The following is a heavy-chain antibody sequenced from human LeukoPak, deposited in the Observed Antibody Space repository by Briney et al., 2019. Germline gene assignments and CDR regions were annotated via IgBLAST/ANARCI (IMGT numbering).Heavy chain of an antibody. CDR3: AKRAAEYSSSSPFYYYMDV. CDR1: GFTFSSYA. D-gene: IGHD6-6*01. CDR2: ISGSGGST. V-gene: IGHV3-23*01. Sequence: GGSLRLSCAASGFTFSSYAMSWVRQAPGKGLEWVSAISGSGGSTYYADSVKGRFTISRDNSKNTPYLQMNSLRAEDTAVYYCAKRAAEYSSSSPFYYYMDVWGKGTTVTVSS. J-gene: IGHJ6*03.